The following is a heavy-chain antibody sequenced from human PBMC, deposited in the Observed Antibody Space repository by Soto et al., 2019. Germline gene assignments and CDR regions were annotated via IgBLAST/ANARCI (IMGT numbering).Heavy chain of an antibody. J-gene: IGHJ4*02. CDR1: GGSISSGGYS. D-gene: IGHD3-16*01. CDR3: TKDGIYDYPKW. CDR2: IYQTGST. V-gene: IGHV4-30-2*01. Sequence: PSETLSLTCAVSGGSISSGGYSWSWIRQPPGKGLEWIGYIYQTGSTYYNPSLESRVTISVDRSKNQFSLNLSSVSAAVTAVYYCTKDGIYDYPKWWGQGILVTVSS.